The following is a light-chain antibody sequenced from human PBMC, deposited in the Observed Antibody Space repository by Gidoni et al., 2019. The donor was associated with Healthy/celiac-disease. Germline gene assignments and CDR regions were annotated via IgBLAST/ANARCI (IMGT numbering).Light chain of an antibody. J-gene: IGLJ2*01. CDR2: GNS. CDR1: SSNIGAGYD. Sequence: QSVLTQPPSVSGAPGQRVTIPCTGSSSNIGAGYDVHWYQQLPGTAPKLLIYGNSNRPSGVPDRFSGSKSGTSASLAITGLQAEDEADYYCQSYDSSLSGPIEVFGGGTKLTVL. CDR3: QSYDSSLSGPIEV. V-gene: IGLV1-40*01.